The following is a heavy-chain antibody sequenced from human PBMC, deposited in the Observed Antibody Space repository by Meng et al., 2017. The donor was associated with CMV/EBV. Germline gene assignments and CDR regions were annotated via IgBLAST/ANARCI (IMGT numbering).Heavy chain of an antibody. CDR1: GYTFTGYY. CDR3: ARSESSLRMPAIWY. V-gene: IGHV1-2*02. J-gene: IGHJ4*02. Sequence: ASVKVSCKASGYTFTGYYMHWVRQAPGQGLEWMGWINPNSGGTNYAQKFQGRVTMTRDTSISTAYTELSRLRSDDTAVYYCARSESSLRMPAIWYWGQGTLVTVSS. CDR2: INPNSGGT. D-gene: IGHD2-2*01.